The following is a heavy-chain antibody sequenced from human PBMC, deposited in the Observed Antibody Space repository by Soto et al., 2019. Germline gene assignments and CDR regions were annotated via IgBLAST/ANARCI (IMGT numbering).Heavy chain of an antibody. D-gene: IGHD4-17*01. CDR2: IYYSGRT. CDR1: GGSIRDYF. CDR3: ARVGGDDFGHPGAFDS. J-gene: IGHJ4*02. Sequence: SETLSLTCTVSGGSIRDYFWTWIRQPPGKGLEWIGYIYYSGRTNYNPSLKSRVSISVDTSKNHFSLQLRSVTAADTAVYYCARVGGDDFGHPGAFDSGGQETLVMASS. V-gene: IGHV4-59*01.